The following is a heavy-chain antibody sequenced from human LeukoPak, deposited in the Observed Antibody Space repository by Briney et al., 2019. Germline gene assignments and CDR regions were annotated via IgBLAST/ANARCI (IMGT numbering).Heavy chain of an antibody. Sequence: GRSLRLSCAASGFTFDDYAMHWVRQAPGKGLEWVSGISWNSGNIGYADSVKGRFTISRDNAKNSLYLRMNSLRAEDTALYYCAKEPPGYSSGSNDYWGQGTLVTVSS. D-gene: IGHD6-19*01. CDR3: AKEPPGYSSGSNDY. V-gene: IGHV3-9*01. CDR1: GFTFDDYA. CDR2: ISWNSGNI. J-gene: IGHJ4*02.